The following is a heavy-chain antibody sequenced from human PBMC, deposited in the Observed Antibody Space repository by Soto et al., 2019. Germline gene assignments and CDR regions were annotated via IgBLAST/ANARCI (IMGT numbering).Heavy chain of an antibody. CDR3: ARDSGRDGYTAFDY. Sequence: QVQLVQSGAEVKKPGSSVKVSCKASGGTFSSYAISGVRQAPGQGLEWMGGIIPISGTANYAQKFQGRVTSTADESTSTAYMELSSLRSEDTAVYYSARDSGRDGYTAFDYWGQGTLVTVSS. D-gene: IGHD5-12*01. CDR1: GGTFSSYA. V-gene: IGHV1-69*12. J-gene: IGHJ4*02. CDR2: IIPISGTA.